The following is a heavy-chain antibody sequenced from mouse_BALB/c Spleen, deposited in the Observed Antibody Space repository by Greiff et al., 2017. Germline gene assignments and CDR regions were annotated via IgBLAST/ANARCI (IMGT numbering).Heavy chain of an antibody. CDR3: ARDYGSSYGAY. D-gene: IGHD1-1*01. J-gene: IGHJ3*01. Sequence: EVQLVESGGGLVQPGGSRKLSCAASGFTFSSYGMHWVRQAPEKGLEWVAYISSGSSTTYYADTVKGRFTISRDNPKNTLFLQMTSLRSEDTAMYYCARDYGSSYGAYWGQGTLVTVSA. CDR2: ISSGSSTT. CDR1: GFTFSSYG. V-gene: IGHV5-17*02.